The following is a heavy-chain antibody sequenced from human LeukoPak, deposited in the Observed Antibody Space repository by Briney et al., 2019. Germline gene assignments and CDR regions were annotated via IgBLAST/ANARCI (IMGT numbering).Heavy chain of an antibody. CDR3: ARDHYDGRGYYYVGDY. V-gene: IGHV4-4*07. D-gene: IGHD3-22*01. CDR1: GGSISNYY. Sequence: SETLSLTCTVSGGSISNYYWSWIRQPAGKTLEWIGRIYSSGSTNYNPSLKSRVTMSVDTSKNQFSLKLSSVTAADTAVYYCARDHYDGRGYYYVGDYWGQGTLVTVSS. J-gene: IGHJ4*02. CDR2: IYSSGST.